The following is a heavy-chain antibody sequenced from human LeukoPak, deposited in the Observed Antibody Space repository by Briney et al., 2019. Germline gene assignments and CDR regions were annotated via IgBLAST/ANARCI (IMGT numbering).Heavy chain of an antibody. J-gene: IGHJ4*02. D-gene: IGHD5-24*01. V-gene: IGHV4-39*01. CDR1: GVSISSSSYY. CDR2: IYYSGST. Sequence: PSETLSLTCTVSGVSISSSSYYWGWIRQPPGKGLEWYGSIYYSGSTYYNPSLKSRVTISVDTSKNQFSLKLSSVTAADTAVYYCARLVEMATIGYWGQGTLVTVSS. CDR3: ARLVEMATIGY.